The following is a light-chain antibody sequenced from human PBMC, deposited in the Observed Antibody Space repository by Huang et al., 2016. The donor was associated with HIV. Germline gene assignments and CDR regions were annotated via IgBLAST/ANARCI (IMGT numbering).Light chain of an antibody. Sequence: EIVLTQSPGTLSLSPGERATLSCRASQSVSDTYLAWYQQQPGQAPRLLISGASRRVTRVPDRFSGSVSGTDFTRTISGLEPEDFAVYYCQQYVNSRLTFGGGTKVEIK. J-gene: IGKJ4*01. CDR1: QSVSDTY. CDR2: GAS. V-gene: IGKV3-20*01. CDR3: QQYVNSRLT.